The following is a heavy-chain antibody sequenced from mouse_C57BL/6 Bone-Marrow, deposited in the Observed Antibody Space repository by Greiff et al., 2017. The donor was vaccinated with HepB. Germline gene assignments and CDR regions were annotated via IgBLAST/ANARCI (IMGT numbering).Heavy chain of an antibody. V-gene: IGHV14-3*01. CDR3: KSPGAMDY. J-gene: IGHJ4*01. Sequence: EVQLQQSVAELVRPGASVKLSCTASGFNIKNTYMPWVKQRPEQGLEWIGRIDPANGNTKYAPKFQGKATITADTSSNTAYLQLSSLTSEDTAIYYCKSPGAMDYWGQGTSVTVSS. CDR1: GFNIKNTY. CDR2: IDPANGNT.